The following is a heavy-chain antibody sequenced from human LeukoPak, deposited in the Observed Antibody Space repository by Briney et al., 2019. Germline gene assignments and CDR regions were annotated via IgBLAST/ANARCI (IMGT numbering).Heavy chain of an antibody. CDR1: GYTFTSYG. V-gene: IGHV1-18*04. J-gene: IGHJ4*02. CDR2: ISAYNGNT. D-gene: IGHD3-10*01. Sequence: ASVKVSCKASGYTFTSYGISWVRQAPGQGPDWMGWISAYNGNTNYAQKLQGRVTMTTDTSTSTAYMELRSLRSDDTAVYYCAREAARRGVFDYWGQGTLVTVSS. CDR3: AREAARRGVFDY.